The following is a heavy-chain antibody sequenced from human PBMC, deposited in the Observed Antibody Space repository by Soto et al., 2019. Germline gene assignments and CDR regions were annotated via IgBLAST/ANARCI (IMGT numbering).Heavy chain of an antibody. CDR3: ARPYCGSNSCHNWFDP. J-gene: IGHJ5*02. V-gene: IGHV1-2*02. CDR2: INPNSGGT. D-gene: IGHD2-2*01. Sequence: ASVKVSCKASGYIFTNYYMNWVRQAPGQGLEWMGWINPNSGGTNFAQKFQGRVTMTTDTSISTAYMELSGLTSDDTAVYYCARPYCGSNSCHNWFDPWGQGTLVTVSS. CDR1: GYIFTNYY.